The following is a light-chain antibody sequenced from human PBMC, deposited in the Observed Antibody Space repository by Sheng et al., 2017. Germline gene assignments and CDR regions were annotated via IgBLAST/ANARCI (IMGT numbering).Light chain of an antibody. CDR3: QQLNSYPFT. CDR1: QGISSY. Sequence: IQLTQSPSSLSASVGDRVSITCRASQGISSYLAWFQQNPGKAPKLLISAASTLQTGVPSRFSGSGSGTDFTLTINSLQPEDFATYYCQQLNSYPFTFGPGTKVDFK. CDR2: AAS. V-gene: IGKV1-9*01. J-gene: IGKJ3*01.